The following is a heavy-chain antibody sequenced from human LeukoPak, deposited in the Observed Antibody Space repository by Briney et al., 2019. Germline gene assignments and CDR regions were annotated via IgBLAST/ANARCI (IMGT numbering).Heavy chain of an antibody. CDR3: ERDFYGIAE. CDR2: IHSDGGTT. V-gene: IGHV3-74*01. CDR1: GFTFSDYW. D-gene: IGHD3-10*01. Sequence: GGSLRLSCAASGFTFSDYWMHWVRQAPGKGLVWVSLIHSDGGTTNYADSVKGRFTISRDNAKNTVYLQMNSLRVEDTAVYYCERDFYGIAEWGRGTLVTVSS. J-gene: IGHJ4*02.